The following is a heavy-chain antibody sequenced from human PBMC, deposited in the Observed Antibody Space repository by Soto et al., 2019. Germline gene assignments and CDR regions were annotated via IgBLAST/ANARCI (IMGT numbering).Heavy chain of an antibody. Sequence: QVQLVESGGGVVQPGTSLTLSCSASGFSLSRYGMHWVRQAPGKGLEWVATISYDGSKKTYVDSVQGRFTISRDNFKNTLYLQMNSLTAADTCLYYCAKDKQQVVLSHWFDPWGQGTLVSVSS. CDR2: ISYDGSKK. CDR1: GFSLSRYG. V-gene: IGHV3-30*18. J-gene: IGHJ5*02. CDR3: AKDKQQVVLSHWFDP. D-gene: IGHD6-13*01.